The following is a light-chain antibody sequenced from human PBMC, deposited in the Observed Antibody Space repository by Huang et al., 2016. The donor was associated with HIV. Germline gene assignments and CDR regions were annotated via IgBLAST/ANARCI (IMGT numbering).Light chain of an antibody. J-gene: IGKJ1*01. V-gene: IGKV4-1*01. CDR1: QNVLHSSNNKNY. CDR3: QQYYSIPWT. CDR2: WAS. Sequence: DIVMTQSPDSLAVSLGERATINCKSSQNVLHSSNNKNYLAWYQQKPGQPPELLIYWASTRESGVPDRVSGSGSGTDFTLTISSLQAEDVAVYYCQQYYSIPWTFGQGTKVEIK.